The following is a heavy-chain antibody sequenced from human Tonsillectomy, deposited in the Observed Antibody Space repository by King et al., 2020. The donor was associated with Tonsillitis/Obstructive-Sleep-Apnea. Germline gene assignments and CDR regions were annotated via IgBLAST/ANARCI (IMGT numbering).Heavy chain of an antibody. Sequence: QLQESGPGLVKPSETLSLTCTVSGGSISSYYWSWLRQPPGKGLEWIGYIYYSGSTNYNPSLKSRVTISVDTSKNQFSLKLSSVTAADTAVYYCASGPQWLDLDNWFDPWGQGTLVTVSS. J-gene: IGHJ5*02. D-gene: IGHD6-19*01. V-gene: IGHV4-59*08. CDR2: IYYSGST. CDR1: GGSISSYY. CDR3: ASGPQWLDLDNWFDP.